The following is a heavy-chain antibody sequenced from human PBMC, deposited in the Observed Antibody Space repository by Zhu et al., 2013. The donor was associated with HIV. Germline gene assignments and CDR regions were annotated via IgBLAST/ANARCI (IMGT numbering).Heavy chain of an antibody. J-gene: IGHJ4*02. D-gene: IGHD1-26*01. CDR2: IIPILGIA. V-gene: IGHV1-69*08. CDR1: GGTFSSYT. CDR3: ARDLRGTNGDDDY. Sequence: QVQLVQSGAEVKKPGSSVKVSCKASGGTFSSYTISWVRQAPGQGLEWMGRIIPILGIANYAQKFQGRVTITADKSTSTAYMELSSLRSEDTAVYYCARDLRGTNGDDDYWGQGNPGSPSPQ.